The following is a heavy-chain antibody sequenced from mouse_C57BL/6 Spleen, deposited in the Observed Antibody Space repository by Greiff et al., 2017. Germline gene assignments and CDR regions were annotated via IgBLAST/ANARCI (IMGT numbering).Heavy chain of an antibody. CDR2: ISDGGSYT. CDR1: GFTFSSYA. D-gene: IGHD1-1*01. J-gene: IGHJ2*01. V-gene: IGHV5-4*01. Sequence: EVQVVESGGGLVKPGGSLKLSCAASGFTFSSYAMSWVRQTPEKRLEWVATISDGGSYTYYPDNVKGRFTISRDNAKNNLYLQMSHLKTEDTAMYYCARDYYGSSHDYFDYWGQGTTLTVSS. CDR3: ARDYYGSSHDYFDY.